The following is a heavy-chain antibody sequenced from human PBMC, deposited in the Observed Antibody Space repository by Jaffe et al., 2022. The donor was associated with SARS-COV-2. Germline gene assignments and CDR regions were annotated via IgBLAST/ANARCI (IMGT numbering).Heavy chain of an antibody. CDR1: GFTFSSYA. V-gene: IGHV3-23*01. D-gene: IGHD6-13*01. CDR3: AKEGGSSSWFGPLVPDYYGMDV. CDR2: ISGSGGST. Sequence: EVQLLESGGGLVQPGGSLRLSCAASGFTFSSYAMSWVRQAPGKGLEWVSAISGSGGSTYYADSVKGRFTISRDNSKNTLYLQMNSLRAEDTAVYYCAKEGGSSSWFGPLVPDYYGMDVWGQGTTVTVSS. J-gene: IGHJ6*02.